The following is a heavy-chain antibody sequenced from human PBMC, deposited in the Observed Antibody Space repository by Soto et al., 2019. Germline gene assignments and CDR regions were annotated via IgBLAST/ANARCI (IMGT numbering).Heavy chain of an antibody. J-gene: IGHJ5*02. V-gene: IGHV3-30*18. Sequence: PGGSLRLSCSASGFTFSSYGMHWVRQAPGKGLEWVAVISYDGSNKYYADSVKGRFTISRDNSKNTLYLQMNSLRAEDTAVYYCAKDLGQLLYSNWFDPWGQGTLVTVSS. CDR3: AKDLGQLLYSNWFDP. CDR1: GFTFSSYG. CDR2: ISYDGSNK. D-gene: IGHD2-2*02.